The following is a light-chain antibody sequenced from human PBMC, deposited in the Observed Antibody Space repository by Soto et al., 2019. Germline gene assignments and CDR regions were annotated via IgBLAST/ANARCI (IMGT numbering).Light chain of an antibody. CDR3: QQYGSSPRT. V-gene: IGKV3-20*01. Sequence: EVVLTQSPGTLSLSPGDTATLSCRASQSVSNNYLAWFQQRPGQPPSLLIYGASTRATSIPERFSGSGSGTDFTLTITRLEPEDFAVYYCQQYGSSPRTFGQGTKVEI. CDR2: GAS. CDR1: QSVSNNY. J-gene: IGKJ1*01.